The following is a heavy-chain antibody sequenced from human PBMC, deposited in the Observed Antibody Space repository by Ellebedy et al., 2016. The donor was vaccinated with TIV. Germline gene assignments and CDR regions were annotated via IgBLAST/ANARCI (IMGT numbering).Heavy chain of an antibody. CDR1: GASITSYY. V-gene: IGHV4-59*01. D-gene: IGHD6-19*01. Sequence: MPSETLSLTCTVSGASITSYYWNWIRQPPGKGLEWIAYIFYSGHTNYNPSLKSRVTISVDTSKNQFSLKLNSVTAADTAVYYCAREGRIAVAGTAGFDYWGKGTLVTVSS. J-gene: IGHJ4*02. CDR3: AREGRIAVAGTAGFDY. CDR2: IFYSGHT.